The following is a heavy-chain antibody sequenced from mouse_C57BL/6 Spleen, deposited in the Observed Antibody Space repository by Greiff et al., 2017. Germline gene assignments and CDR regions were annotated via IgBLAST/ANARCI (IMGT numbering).Heavy chain of an antibody. CDR1: GYTFTSYW. Sequence: QVQLQQSGAELVKPGASVKLSCKASGYTFTSYWMHWVKQRPGQGLEWIGMIHPNGGCTNYNEKFKSKATLTVDKSYSTAYMHLSSLTSEDSAVYYCARCDFAYWGQGTLVTVSA. V-gene: IGHV1-64*01. J-gene: IGHJ3*01. CDR3: ARCDFAY. CDR2: IHPNGGCT.